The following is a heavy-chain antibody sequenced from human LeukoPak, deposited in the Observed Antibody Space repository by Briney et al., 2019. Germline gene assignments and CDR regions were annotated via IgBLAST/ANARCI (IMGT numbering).Heavy chain of an antibody. CDR3: ARGRSPGTSMEYYYYMDV. J-gene: IGHJ6*03. V-gene: IGHV1-2*02. D-gene: IGHD1-1*01. CDR2: INPNSGGT. Sequence: TSVKVSCKASGYTFTGYYMHWVRQAPGQGLEWMGWINPNSGGTNYAQKFLGRVTITRNTSISTTYMELSSLRSEDTAVYYCARGRSPGTSMEYYYYMDVWGKGITVTVSS. CDR1: GYTFTGYY.